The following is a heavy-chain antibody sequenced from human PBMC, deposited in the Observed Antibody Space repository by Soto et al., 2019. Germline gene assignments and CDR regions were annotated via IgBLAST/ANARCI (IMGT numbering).Heavy chain of an antibody. J-gene: IGHJ6*02. Sequence: GGSLRLTCAASGFTFSSYAMSWVRQAPGKGLEWVSAISGSGGSTYYADSVKGRFTISRDNSKNTLYLQMNSLRAEDTAVYYCAANRGYNYYYGMDVWGQGTTVTVSS. V-gene: IGHV3-23*01. D-gene: IGHD3-22*01. CDR3: AANRGYNYYYGMDV. CDR1: GFTFSSYA. CDR2: ISGSGGST.